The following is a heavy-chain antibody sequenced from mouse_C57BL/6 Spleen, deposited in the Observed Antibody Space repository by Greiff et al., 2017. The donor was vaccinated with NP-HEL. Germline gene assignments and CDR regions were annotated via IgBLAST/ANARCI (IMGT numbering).Heavy chain of an antibody. D-gene: IGHD1-1*01. CDR2: INPNNGGT. V-gene: IGHV1-26*01. CDR3: GRDDYYGTHPDAMDY. Sequence: EVQLQQSGPELVKPGASVKISCKASGYTFTDYYMNWVKQSHGKSLEWIGDINPNNGGTSYNQKFKGKATLTVDKSSSTAYMELRSLTSEDSAVYYCGRDDYYGTHPDAMDYWGQGTSVTVSS. J-gene: IGHJ4*01. CDR1: GYTFTDYY.